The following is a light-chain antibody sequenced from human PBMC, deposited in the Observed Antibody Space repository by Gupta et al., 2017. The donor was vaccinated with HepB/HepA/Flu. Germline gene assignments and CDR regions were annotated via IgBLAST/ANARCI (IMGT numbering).Light chain of an antibody. Sequence: VTTESALSLHVTLGQPASISCRSRQSRGHNDGNNYLDWFQQRPGQAPRRLFYKVSNRDSGVPDRFSGSGLCTDFALIITRGEADDLAVFYCRQKKHCPETFGQGTKVENK. CDR2: KVS. CDR1: QSRGHNDGNNY. V-gene: IGKV2-30*02. CDR3: RQKKHCPET. J-gene: IGKJ1*01.